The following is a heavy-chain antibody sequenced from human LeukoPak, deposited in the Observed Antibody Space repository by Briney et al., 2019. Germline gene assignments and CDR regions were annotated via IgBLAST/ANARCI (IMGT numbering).Heavy chain of an antibody. CDR3: AKDGLLLWFGELSFNWFDP. CDR1: GFTFSSYA. V-gene: IGHV3-23*01. D-gene: IGHD3-10*01. CDR2: ISGSGGST. J-gene: IGHJ5*02. Sequence: PGGSLRLSCAASGFTFSSYAMSWVRQAPGKGLEWVSAISGSGGSTYYADSVKGRFTISRDNSKNTLYLQMNSLRAEDTAVYYCAKDGLLLWFGELSFNWFDPWGQGTLVTVSS.